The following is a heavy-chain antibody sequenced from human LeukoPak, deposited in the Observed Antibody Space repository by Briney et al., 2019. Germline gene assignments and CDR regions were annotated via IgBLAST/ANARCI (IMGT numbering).Heavy chain of an antibody. J-gene: IGHJ4*02. D-gene: IGHD6-19*01. CDR1: GGSVSYNDYY. CDR2: IYYSGST. CDR3: ARDLVGYSSGWWGGY. V-gene: IGHV4-39*07. Sequence: SETLSLTCTVSGGSVSYNDYYWGWIRQPPGKGLEWIGSIYYSGSTYYNPSLKSRVTISVDTSKNQFSLKLSSVTAADTAVYYCARDLVGYSSGWWGGYWGQGTLVTVSS.